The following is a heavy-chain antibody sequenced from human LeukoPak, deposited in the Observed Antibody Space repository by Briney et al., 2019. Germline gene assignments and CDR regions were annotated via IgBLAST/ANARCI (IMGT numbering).Heavy chain of an antibody. D-gene: IGHD2-21*01. V-gene: IGHV1-46*01. CDR2: INPSGGVT. CDR1: GYPFTTYY. Sequence: ASVTLSCKASGYPFTTYYIHWVRQAPGQGLEWMGEINPSGGVTWHAPKFQGRISMTRNTSTSTVYMDLSSLRSEDTAIYYCARDFRHIIVVNSILHGEGAFDLWGQGTLVSVSS. J-gene: IGHJ3*01. CDR3: ARDFRHIIVVNSILHGEGAFDL.